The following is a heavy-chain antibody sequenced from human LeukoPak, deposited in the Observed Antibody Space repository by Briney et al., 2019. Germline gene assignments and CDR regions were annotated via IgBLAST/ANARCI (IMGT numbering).Heavy chain of an antibody. CDR2: INHSGST. J-gene: IGHJ4*02. Sequence: SETLSLTCAVYGGSFSGYYWSWIRQPPGKGLEWIGEINHSGSTNYNPSLKSRVTISVDTSKNQFSLKLSSVTAADTAVYYCARGPYSNSFSYWGQGTLVTVSS. V-gene: IGHV4-34*01. CDR3: ARGPYSNSFSY. D-gene: IGHD6-6*01. CDR1: GGSFSGYY.